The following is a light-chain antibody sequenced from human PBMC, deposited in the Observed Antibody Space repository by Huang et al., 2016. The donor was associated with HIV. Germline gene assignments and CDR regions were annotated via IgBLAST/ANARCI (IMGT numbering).Light chain of an antibody. CDR1: QNVNTY. V-gene: IGKV1-39*01. CDR3: QQRFSTTIT. J-gene: IGKJ5*01. Sequence: DIQMTQSPPSLSASVGDSVTIACRASQNVNTYLNWYQQKPGQAPRLLIFAASRLRSGVPPRFSGSGSGTEFTLTISSLQLEDFATYYCQQRFSTTITFGQGTRLDIK. CDR2: AAS.